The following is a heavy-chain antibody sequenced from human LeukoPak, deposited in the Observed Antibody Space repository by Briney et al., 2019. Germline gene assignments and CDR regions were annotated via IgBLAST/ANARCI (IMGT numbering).Heavy chain of an antibody. CDR1: GFTFSNYG. J-gene: IGHJ6*03. Sequence: PGGSLRLSCAASGFTFSNYGIHWVRQAPGKGLEWVAFIRYDGSNKYYADSVKGRFTISRDNSKNTLYLQMNSLRAEDTAVYYCAKDHLVPDYYMDVWGKGTTVTISS. CDR3: AKDHLVPDYYMDV. CDR2: IRYDGSNK. V-gene: IGHV3-30*02. D-gene: IGHD6-6*01.